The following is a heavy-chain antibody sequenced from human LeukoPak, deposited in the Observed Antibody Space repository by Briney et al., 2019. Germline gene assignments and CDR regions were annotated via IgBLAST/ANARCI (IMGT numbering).Heavy chain of an antibody. CDR1: GFAFSYG. J-gene: IGHJ4*01. Sequence: PGGSLRLSCTASGFAFSYGMSWVRQAPGKGLEWVSAISGSGDDTYYLDSVKGRFTISRDRSKNTLFLQLNNLRAEDTAIYYCAAPPRAGARPPYDFWGHGTLDTVSS. D-gene: IGHD6-6*01. V-gene: IGHV3-23*01. CDR3: AAPPRAGARPPYDF. CDR2: ISGSGDDT.